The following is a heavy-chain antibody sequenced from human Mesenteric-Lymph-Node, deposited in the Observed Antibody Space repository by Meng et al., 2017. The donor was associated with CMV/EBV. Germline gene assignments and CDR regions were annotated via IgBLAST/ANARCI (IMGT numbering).Heavy chain of an antibody. CDR1: GFIFRDYI. CDR2: ISGSGAST. CDR3: TKSPYQLLIELGYYDY. Sequence: GGSLRLSCAASGFIFRDYIISWVRQAPGKGLEWVSHISGSGASTDYADSVKGRFTIFRDNSMNTVYLQMNSLRAEDTAVYYCTKSPYQLLIELGYYDYWGQGTLVTVSS. J-gene: IGHJ4*02. V-gene: IGHV3-23*01. D-gene: IGHD2-2*01.